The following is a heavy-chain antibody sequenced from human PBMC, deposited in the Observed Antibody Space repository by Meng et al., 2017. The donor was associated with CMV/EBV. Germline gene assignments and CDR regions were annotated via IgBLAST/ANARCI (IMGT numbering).Heavy chain of an antibody. Sequence: FTFSSYAMTWVRQAPGKGLEWVAVISYDGSNKYYADSVKGRFTISRDNSKNTMYLQMNSLRAEDTAVYYCARVFVRGVIKNNWFDPWGQGTLVTVSS. V-gene: IGHV3-30-3*01. CDR2: ISYDGSNK. CDR1: FTFSSYA. D-gene: IGHD3-10*01. J-gene: IGHJ5*02. CDR3: ARVFVRGVIKNNWFDP.